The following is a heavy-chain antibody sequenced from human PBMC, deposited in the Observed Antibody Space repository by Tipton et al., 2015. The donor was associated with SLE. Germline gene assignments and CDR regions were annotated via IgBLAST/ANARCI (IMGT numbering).Heavy chain of an antibody. Sequence: SLRLSCAASGFPFSRCWMHWVRQVPGKGLEWVSYINSDGSKTTYADSVKGRFTISRDNSKNTVSLQMNSLRVEDTAVYYCARSGITIFGLARGAFDVWGQGTLVTVSS. CDR1: GFPFSRCW. V-gene: IGHV3-74*01. CDR3: ARSGITIFGLARGAFDV. CDR2: INSDGSKT. D-gene: IGHD3-3*01. J-gene: IGHJ3*01.